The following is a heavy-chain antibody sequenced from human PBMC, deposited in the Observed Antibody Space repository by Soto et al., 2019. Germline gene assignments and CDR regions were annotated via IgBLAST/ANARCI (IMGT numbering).Heavy chain of an antibody. D-gene: IGHD6-13*01. J-gene: IGHJ4*02. CDR1: GYPFTSYA. CDR2: INAGNGNT. CDR3: AREPGIAAADSDY. V-gene: IGHV1-3*01. Sequence: GASLKVSCKSSGYPFTSYASHWVRQAPGQRLEWMGWINAGNGNTKYSQKFQGRVTITRDTSASTAYMELSSLRSEDTAVYYCAREPGIAAADSDYWGQGTLVTVSS.